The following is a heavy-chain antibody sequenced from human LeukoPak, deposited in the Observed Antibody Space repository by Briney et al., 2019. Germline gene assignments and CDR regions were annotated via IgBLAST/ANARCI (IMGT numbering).Heavy chain of an antibody. CDR1: GFTFSSYA. J-gene: IGHJ4*02. V-gene: IGHV3-30-3*01. CDR2: ISYDGSNK. D-gene: IGHD6-13*01. Sequence: GGSLRLSCAASGFTFSSYAMHWVRQAPGKGLEWVAVISYDGSNKYYADSVKGRFTISRDNSKNTLYLQMNSLRAEDTAVYYCARVGIGAAAGTDYWGQGTLVTVSS. CDR3: ARVGIGAAAGTDY.